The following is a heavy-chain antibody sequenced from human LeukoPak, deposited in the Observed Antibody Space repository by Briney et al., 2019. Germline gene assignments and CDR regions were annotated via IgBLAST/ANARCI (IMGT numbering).Heavy chain of an antibody. Sequence: SVKVSCKASGGTFSSYAISWVRQAPGQGLEWMGRIIPILGIANYAQKFQGRVTITADKSTSTAYMELSSLRSEDTAVYYCVRVGHQDNTGYFDWGQETQVTVSS. CDR3: VRVGHQDNTGYFD. CDR1: GGTFSSYA. CDR2: IIPILGIA. V-gene: IGHV1-69*04. J-gene: IGHJ4*02. D-gene: IGHD3-22*01.